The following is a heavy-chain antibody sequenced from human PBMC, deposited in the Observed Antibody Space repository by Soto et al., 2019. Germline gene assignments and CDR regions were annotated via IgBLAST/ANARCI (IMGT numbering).Heavy chain of an antibody. J-gene: IGHJ4*02. Sequence: CCTGSGNXFXSXXIGXXRQXXXKCLEWMGMIYLGDSNTRYSPTFQAQVTISAARSISTAYLQWSSLKASDTAMYYCARQEYCSSTSCYKVDSWGQGTMVTVSS. CDR1: GNXFXSXX. D-gene: IGHD2-2*02. CDR2: IYLGDSNT. CDR3: ARQEYCSSTSCYKVDS. V-gene: IGHV5-51*01.